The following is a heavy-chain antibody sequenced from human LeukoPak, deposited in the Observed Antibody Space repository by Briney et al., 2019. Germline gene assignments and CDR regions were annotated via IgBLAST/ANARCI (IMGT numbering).Heavy chain of an antibody. V-gene: IGHV1-46*01. J-gene: IGHJ4*02. D-gene: IGHD3-22*01. CDR2: INPSGGST. CDR3: ARGPGDYYDGSGYPDY. Sequence: ASVKVSCKASGYTFTSYYMHWVRQAPGQGLEWMGIINPSGGSTSYAQKFQGRVTMTRDTSTSTVYMELSSLRSEDTAVYYCARGPGDYYDGSGYPDYWGQGTLVTVSS. CDR1: GYTFTSYY.